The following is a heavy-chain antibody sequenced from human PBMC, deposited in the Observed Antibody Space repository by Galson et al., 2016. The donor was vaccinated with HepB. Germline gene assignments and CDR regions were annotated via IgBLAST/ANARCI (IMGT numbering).Heavy chain of an antibody. CDR3: ARLSKAVRGNRNYCYYFMDV. CDR1: YGSVSSSGYY. Sequence: SETLSLTCTVSYGSVSSSGYYWGWIRQPPGKGLEWIASISADGTTYSNPSPKSRVTISVDTSTHQFSLTLSSVTAADSAVFYCARLSKAVRGNRNYCYYFMDVWGKGTMVTVSS. J-gene: IGHJ6*03. V-gene: IGHV4-39*01. D-gene: IGHD1/OR15-1a*01. CDR2: ISADGTT.